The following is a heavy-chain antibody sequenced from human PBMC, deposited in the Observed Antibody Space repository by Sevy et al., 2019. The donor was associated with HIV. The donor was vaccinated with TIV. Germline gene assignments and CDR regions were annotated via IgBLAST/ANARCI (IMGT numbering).Heavy chain of an antibody. CDR3: TTDSWSQEDYYDY. CDR1: GFTFTNAW. D-gene: IGHD6-13*01. V-gene: IGHV3-15*01. J-gene: IGHJ4*02. CDR2: FKGKPSCGAI. Sequence: GGSLRLSCAASGFTFTNAWMSWVRQAPGKGLEWVGRFKGKPSCGAIVHAAPVKGGFTISRDDSKNTLYLQMSSLRTEDTAVYYCTTDSWSQEDYYDYWGQGTLVTVSS.